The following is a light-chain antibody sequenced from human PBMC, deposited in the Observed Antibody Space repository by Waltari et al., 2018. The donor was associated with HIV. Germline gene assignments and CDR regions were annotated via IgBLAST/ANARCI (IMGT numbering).Light chain of an antibody. V-gene: IGKV1-NL1*01. CDR3: HQYFSEPLT. CDR1: QDIGNS. CDR2: GGY. J-gene: IGKJ4*01. Sequence: DIQMTQSPSSLSTSVGDRVTITCQASQDIGNSVSWFQQRPGKVPKLLVYGGYIRHRGVASRFTGSGSGTEYTLTISSLQPEDFATYYCHQYFSEPLTFGGGTKVEI.